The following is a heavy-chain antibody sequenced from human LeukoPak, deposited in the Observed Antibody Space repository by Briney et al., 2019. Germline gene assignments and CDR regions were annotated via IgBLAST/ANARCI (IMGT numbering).Heavy chain of an antibody. CDR2: ISDDGRRK. CDR3: AKRPSDYGDYVSYFDY. D-gene: IGHD4-17*01. V-gene: IGHV3-30*18. CDR1: GFTFISYG. J-gene: IGHJ4*02. Sequence: PGGSLRLSCAASGFTFISYGMHSVRQAPGKWLGWVGVISDDGRRKDYADSVKGRFTISRDNSKDTLYLQMNSLRAEDTAVYYCAKRPSDYGDYVSYFDYWGQGTLVTVSS.